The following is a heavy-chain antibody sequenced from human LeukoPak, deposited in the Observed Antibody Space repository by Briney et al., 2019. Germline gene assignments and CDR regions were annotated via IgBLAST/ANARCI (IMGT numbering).Heavy chain of an antibody. CDR2: MNPKSGNT. CDR1: GYTFTSYD. J-gene: IGHJ6*03. CDR3: ARAGYCSSTSCYRGHYYYYYYMDV. V-gene: IGHV1-8*01. D-gene: IGHD2-2*03. Sequence: GASVKVSCKASGYTFTSYDINWVRQAPGQGLERMGWMNPKSGNTGYAQNFQGRVTLTRNTSISTAYMELISLRSEDTAVYYCARAGYCSSTSCYRGHYYYYYYMDVWGKGTTVTVSS.